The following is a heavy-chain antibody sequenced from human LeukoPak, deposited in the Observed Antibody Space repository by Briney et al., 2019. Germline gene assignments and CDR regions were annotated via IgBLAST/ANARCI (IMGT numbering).Heavy chain of an antibody. CDR1: GFTFSSYE. D-gene: IGHD1-26*01. V-gene: IGHV3-48*03. CDR2: ISSSGSTI. CDR3: ATGNVGAPFDY. J-gene: IGHJ4*02. Sequence: GGSLRLSCAASGFTFSSYEMYWARQAPGKGLEWVSYISSSGSTIYYADSVKGRFTISRDNAKNSLYLQMNSLRAEDTAVYYCATGNVGAPFDYWGQGTLVTVSS.